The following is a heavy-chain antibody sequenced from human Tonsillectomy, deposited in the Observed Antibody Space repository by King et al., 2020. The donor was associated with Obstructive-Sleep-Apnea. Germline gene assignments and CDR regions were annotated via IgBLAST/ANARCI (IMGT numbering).Heavy chain of an antibody. J-gene: IGHJ6*02. D-gene: IGHD3-3*01. V-gene: IGHV1-24*01. CDR3: ATDAPHYDFWTFYGMDV. Sequence: QVQLVESGAEVKKPGASVKVSCKVSGYTLSELSMHWVRQAPGKGLEWMGGCDPEDGETIYAQNLQGRVTMTEDTSTDTAYMELSSLRSEDTAVYYCATDAPHYDFWTFYGMDVWGQGTTVTVSS. CDR1: GYTLSELS. CDR2: CDPEDGET.